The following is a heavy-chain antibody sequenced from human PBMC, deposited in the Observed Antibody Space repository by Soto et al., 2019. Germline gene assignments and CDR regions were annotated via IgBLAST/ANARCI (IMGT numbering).Heavy chain of an antibody. CDR1: GCYFTSYW. V-gene: IGHV5-51*01. J-gene: IGHJ4*02. Sequence: GESLKISCKGSGCYFTSYWIGWVRHMPGKGLEWMGIIYPSDSDTRYSPSFQGQVTISVDKSISTAYLQWSSLKASDTAMYYCARHAFYASGSYYIDYWGQGTLVTVSS. CDR3: ARHAFYASGSYYIDY. CDR2: IYPSDSDT. D-gene: IGHD3-10*01.